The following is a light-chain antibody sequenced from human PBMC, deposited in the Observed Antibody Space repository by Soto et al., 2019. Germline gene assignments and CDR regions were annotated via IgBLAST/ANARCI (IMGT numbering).Light chain of an antibody. V-gene: IGKV3-15*01. J-gene: IGKJ4*01. CDR2: GAS. Sequence: IVTTQCAVVRSVSPGERAILSCRASQSVSINLAWFQQKPGQAPRLLIYGASTRATGIPARFSGSGSGTEFTLTISSLQSEDFAVYYCQQCKDWPLTFGGGTKVAIK. CDR3: QQCKDWPLT. CDR1: QSVSIN.